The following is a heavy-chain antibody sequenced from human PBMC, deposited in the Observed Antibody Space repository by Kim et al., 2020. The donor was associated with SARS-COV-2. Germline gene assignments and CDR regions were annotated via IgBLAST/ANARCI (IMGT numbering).Heavy chain of an antibody. CDR3: ARQGWGWELPEYWFDP. CDR1: GGSISSYY. Sequence: SETLSLTCTVSGGSISSYYWSWIRQPPGKGLEWIGYIYYSGSTNYNPSLKSRVTISVDTSKNQFSLKLSSVTAADTAVYYCARQGWGWELPEYWFDPWGQGTLVTVSS. J-gene: IGHJ5*02. CDR2: IYYSGST. D-gene: IGHD1-26*01. V-gene: IGHV4-59*08.